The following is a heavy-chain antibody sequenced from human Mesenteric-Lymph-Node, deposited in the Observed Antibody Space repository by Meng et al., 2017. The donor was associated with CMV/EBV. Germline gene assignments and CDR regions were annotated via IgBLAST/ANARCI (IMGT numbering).Heavy chain of an antibody. V-gene: IGHV4-34*01. CDR1: GSFSGYY. Sequence: GSFSGYYWSGIRQPPGKGLEWIGEINHSGSNNYNPSFKSRVTISVDTSKNQFSLKLSSVTAADTAVYYCARGPGLSYDILTGYPFDYWGQGTLVTVSS. J-gene: IGHJ4*02. CDR2: INHSGSN. CDR3: ARGPGLSYDILTGYPFDY. D-gene: IGHD3-9*01.